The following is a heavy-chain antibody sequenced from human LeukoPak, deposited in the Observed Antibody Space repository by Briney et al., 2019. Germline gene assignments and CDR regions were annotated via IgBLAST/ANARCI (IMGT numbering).Heavy chain of an antibody. CDR2: ISWNSGSI. CDR1: GFTFDDYA. Sequence: GGSLRLSCAASGFTFDDYAMHWVRQAPGKGLEWVSGISWNSGSIGYADSVKGRFTISRGNAKNSLYLQMNSLRAEDTAMYYCGRDFVNDAKARFDSWGQGTLVTVSS. V-gene: IGHV3-9*01. D-gene: IGHD4/OR15-4a*01. CDR3: GRDFVNDAKARFDS. J-gene: IGHJ4*02.